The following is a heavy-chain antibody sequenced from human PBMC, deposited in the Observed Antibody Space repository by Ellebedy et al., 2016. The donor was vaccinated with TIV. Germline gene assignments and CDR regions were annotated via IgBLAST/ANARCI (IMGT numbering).Heavy chain of an antibody. V-gene: IGHV3-48*03. D-gene: IGHD3-16*01. Sequence: GESLKISCAASGFTFSTYEMNWVRQAPGKGLYWVSYISSSGSTISYADSVKGRFTISRDNAKNSLYLQMDSLRTEDTAIYYCASLGGGWFDPWGQGSLVTVSS. J-gene: IGHJ5*02. CDR1: GFTFSTYE. CDR3: ASLGGGWFDP. CDR2: ISSSGSTI.